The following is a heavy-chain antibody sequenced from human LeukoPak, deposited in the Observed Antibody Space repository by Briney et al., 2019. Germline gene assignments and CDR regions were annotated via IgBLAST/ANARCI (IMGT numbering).Heavy chain of an antibody. CDR1: GISLSNYA. CDR3: AKRGVVIRGILVIGYHQEAYHYDF. J-gene: IGHJ4*02. Sequence: GGSLRLSCVVSGISLSNYAMTWVRQAPGKGLEWVSYISERGGSTTYADSVKGRFTISRDSSLNTLYLQINNLRAEDTAVYFCAKRGVVIRGILVIGYHQEAYHYDFWGQGVLVTVSS. V-gene: IGHV3-23*01. D-gene: IGHD3-10*01. CDR2: ISERGGST.